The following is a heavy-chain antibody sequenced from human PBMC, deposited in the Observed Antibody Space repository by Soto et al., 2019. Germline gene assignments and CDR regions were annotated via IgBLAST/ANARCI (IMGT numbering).Heavy chain of an antibody. CDR2: IYYSGST. V-gene: IGHV4-39*01. D-gene: IGHD2-21*02. CDR3: ARQRTSVVTQAYFDS. J-gene: IGHJ4*02. Sequence: TSETLSLTCTVTGDSINNRSYYWGWIRQPPGKGLEWIGGIYYSGSTYNNPSLKSRVSMSVDTSKNQFSLKLRSVTAADTALYYCARQRTSVVTQAYFDSWGQGSLVTVSS. CDR1: GDSINNRSYY.